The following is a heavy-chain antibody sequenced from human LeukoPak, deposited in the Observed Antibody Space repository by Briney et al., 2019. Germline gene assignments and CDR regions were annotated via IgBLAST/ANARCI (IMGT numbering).Heavy chain of an antibody. Sequence: SETLSLTCTVSGDSISSSSYYWGWIRQPPGKGLEWIGSIYYSVSTYDNPSLKSRVTISVDTSKNQFSLKLSSVTAADTAVYYCARGGEQARPSRYYYYYYMDVWGKGTTVTVSS. V-gene: IGHV4-39*07. J-gene: IGHJ6*03. CDR1: GDSISSSSYY. D-gene: IGHD3-16*01. CDR2: IYYSVST. CDR3: ARGGEQARPSRYYYYYYMDV.